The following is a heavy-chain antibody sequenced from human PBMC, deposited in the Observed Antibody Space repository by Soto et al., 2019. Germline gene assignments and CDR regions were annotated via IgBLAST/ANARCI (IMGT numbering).Heavy chain of an antibody. D-gene: IGHD3-9*01. J-gene: IGHJ6*02. CDR2: ISYDGSNK. CDR1: GFTFSSYG. CDR3: AKDVLRYFDWLLSGGGIYYYYGMDV. V-gene: IGHV3-30*18. Sequence: GGSLRLSCAASGFTFSSYGMHWVRQAPGKGLEWVAVISYDGSNKYYADSVKGRFTISRDNSKNTLYLQMNSLRAEDTAVYYCAKDVLRYFDWLLSGGGIYYYYGMDVWGQGTTVTVSS.